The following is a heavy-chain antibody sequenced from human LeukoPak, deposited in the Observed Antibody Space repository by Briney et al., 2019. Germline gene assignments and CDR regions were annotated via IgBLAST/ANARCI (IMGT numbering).Heavy chain of an antibody. CDR2: IDTSGDT. Sequence: SGGSLRLSCAASGFTFSNNDMHWVRQGPGKGLEWVSAIDTSGDTYYPGSVKGRFTISRENAKNILYLQMNSLRVGDTAVYYCARDRGELRMLDYRSDYWGQGTLVTVSS. CDR1: GFTFSNND. J-gene: IGHJ4*02. CDR3: ARDRGELRMLDYRSDY. D-gene: IGHD4-11*01. V-gene: IGHV3-13*01.